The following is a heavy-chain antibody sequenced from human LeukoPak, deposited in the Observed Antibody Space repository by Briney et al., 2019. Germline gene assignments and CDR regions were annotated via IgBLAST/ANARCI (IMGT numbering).Heavy chain of an antibody. D-gene: IGHD2-21*02. V-gene: IGHV1-18*01. CDR3: ARSHIVVVTASSPPDY. J-gene: IGHJ4*02. Sequence: ASVKVSCKASGYTFTNYGITWVRQAPGQGLEWMGWISAYNGNTNYAQKLQGRVTMTTDASTSTAYMELRSLRSDDTAVYYCARSHIVVVTASSPPDYWGQGTLVTVSS. CDR1: GYTFTNYG. CDR2: ISAYNGNT.